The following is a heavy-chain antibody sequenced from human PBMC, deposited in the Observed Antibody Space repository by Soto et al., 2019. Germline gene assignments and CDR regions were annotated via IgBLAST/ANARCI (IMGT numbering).Heavy chain of an antibody. CDR1: GFTCRNYG. CDR3: ARPTYYYDSSGPPAY. D-gene: IGHD3-22*01. Sequence: PGGCLRVSGGASGFTCRNYGMNCVRQAPGKGLEWVAVISYDGSNKYYADSVKGRFTISRDNSKNSLYPQMNSLRAEDTAVYYCARPTYYYDSSGPPAYWGQGTLVTVSS. V-gene: IGHV3-30*03. J-gene: IGHJ4*02. CDR2: ISYDGSNK.